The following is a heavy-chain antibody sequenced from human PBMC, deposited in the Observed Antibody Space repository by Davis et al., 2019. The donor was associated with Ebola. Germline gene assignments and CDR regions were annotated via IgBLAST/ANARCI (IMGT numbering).Heavy chain of an antibody. CDR1: GDAIRGSTFY. Sequence: PSETLSLTCTVSGDAIRGSTFYRGWVRQPPGKELEWIGSIYDRGSTYYNPSLKSRAIISVDTSKNQFSLKLSSVTATGTAVYYCARLKTGDRRVTWFDPWGQGTLVTVSS. CDR2: IYDRGST. D-gene: IGHD7-27*01. CDR3: ARLKTGDRRVTWFDP. J-gene: IGHJ5*02. V-gene: IGHV4-39*07.